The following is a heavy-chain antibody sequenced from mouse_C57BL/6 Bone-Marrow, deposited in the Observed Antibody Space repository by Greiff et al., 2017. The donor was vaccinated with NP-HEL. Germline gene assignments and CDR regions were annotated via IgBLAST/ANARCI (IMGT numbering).Heavy chain of an antibody. CDR2: IYPGSGST. V-gene: IGHV1-55*01. CDR3: ARGGTVVADFDY. CDR1: GYTFTSYW. D-gene: IGHD1-1*01. J-gene: IGHJ2*01. Sequence: QVQLQQPGAELVKPGASVKMSCKASGYTFTSYWITWVKQRPGQGLEWIGDIYPGSGSTNYNEKFKSKATLTVDTSSSTAYMQRSSLTSEDSAVYYCARGGTVVADFDYWGQGTTLTVAS.